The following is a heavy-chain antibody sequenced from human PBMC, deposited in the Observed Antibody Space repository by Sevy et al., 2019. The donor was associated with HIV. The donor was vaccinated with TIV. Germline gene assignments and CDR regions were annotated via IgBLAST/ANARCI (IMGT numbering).Heavy chain of an antibody. CDR2: ISVSGDFT. D-gene: IGHD3-16*02. V-gene: IGHV3-23*01. Sequence: GGSLRLSCADSGFTFSNYAMAWVRQAPGKGLEWVSAISVSGDFTYYADSVRGRFTVSRDKSKNTLFLQMNSLRAEDTAVYYCVKAQGDYVWGTFRDYWGQGTLVTVSS. CDR1: GFTFSNYA. J-gene: IGHJ4*02. CDR3: VKAQGDYVWGTFRDY.